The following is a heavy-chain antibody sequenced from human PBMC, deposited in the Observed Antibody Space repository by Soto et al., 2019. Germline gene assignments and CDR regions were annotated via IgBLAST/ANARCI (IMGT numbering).Heavy chain of an antibody. D-gene: IGHD4-17*01. CDR1: GYSFSNNG. CDR3: ARDLGYGDYRTDF. J-gene: IGHJ4*02. Sequence: QVQLGQSGAEVKKPGASVKVSCQASGYSFSNNGISWVRQAPGQGFEWMGWINGDNGNTNYAQKFQDRVTMTTDTSTSTAYMELRSLRSEATAVYYSARDLGYGDYRTDFSGQGTLVTVSS. CDR2: INGDNGNT. V-gene: IGHV1-18*04.